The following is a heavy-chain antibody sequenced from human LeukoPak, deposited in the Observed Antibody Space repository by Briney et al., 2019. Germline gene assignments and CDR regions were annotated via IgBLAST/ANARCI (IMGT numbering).Heavy chain of an antibody. J-gene: IGHJ6*02. D-gene: IGHD3-10*01. V-gene: IGHV1-24*01. CDR3: ATLQGYGSGSYLYYYYGMDV. CDR1: GYTLTELS. CDR2: FDPEDGET. Sequence: APVKVSCKVSGYTLTELSMHWVRQAPGKGLEWMGGFDPEDGETIYAQKFQGRVTMTEDTSTDTAYMELSSLRSEDTAVYYCATLQGYGSGSYLYYYYGMDVWGQGTTVTVSS.